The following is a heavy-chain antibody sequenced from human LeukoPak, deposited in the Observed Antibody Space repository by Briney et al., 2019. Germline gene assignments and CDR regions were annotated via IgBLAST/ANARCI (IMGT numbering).Heavy chain of an antibody. Sequence: GGSLRLSCAASGFTSSSYAMHWVRQAPGKGLEWVAVISYDGSNKYYADSVKGRFTISRDNSKNTLYLQMNSLRSEDTAVYYCARGATVVTADYWGQGTLVTVSS. V-gene: IGHV3-30-3*01. CDR2: ISYDGSNK. CDR3: ARGATVVTADY. J-gene: IGHJ4*02. D-gene: IGHD4-23*01. CDR1: GFTSSSYA.